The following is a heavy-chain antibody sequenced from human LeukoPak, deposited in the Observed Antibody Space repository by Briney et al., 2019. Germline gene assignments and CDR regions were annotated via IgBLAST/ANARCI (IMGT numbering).Heavy chain of an antibody. D-gene: IGHD3-10*01. CDR1: GYTSTNYA. CDR3: ARVWRFGESNLVY. Sequence: GASVKVSCKASGYTSTNYAMNWVRQAPGQGLEWMGWINTNTGNPTYAPGFTGRFVFSLDTSVSTAYLQISSLKAEDTAVYYCARVWRFGESNLVYWGQGTLVTVSS. V-gene: IGHV7-4-1*02. CDR2: INTNTGNP. J-gene: IGHJ4*02.